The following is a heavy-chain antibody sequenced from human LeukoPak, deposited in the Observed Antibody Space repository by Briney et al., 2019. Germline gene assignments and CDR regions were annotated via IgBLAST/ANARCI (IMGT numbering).Heavy chain of an antibody. Sequence: PSETLSLTCTVSGNSISSYYWSWIRQPPGKGLEWIGHVYYSGNTNYNPSLKSRVTISIDTSKNQFSLKLSSVTAADTAVYYCARGWYVDSWGQGTLVTVSS. CDR1: GNSISSYY. V-gene: IGHV4-59*01. CDR2: VYYSGNT. J-gene: IGHJ4*02. CDR3: ARGWYVDS. D-gene: IGHD6-19*01.